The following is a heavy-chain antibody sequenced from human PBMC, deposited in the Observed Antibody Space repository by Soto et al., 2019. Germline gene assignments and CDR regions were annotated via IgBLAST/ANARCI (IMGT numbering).Heavy chain of an antibody. D-gene: IGHD3-9*01. CDR2: IYYSGST. J-gene: IGHJ6*02. CDR1: GGSISSGGYY. CDR3: ARESPPDYYDILTGFYYYGMDV. Sequence: SETLSLTCTVSGGSISSGGYYWSWIRQHPGKGLEWIGYIYYSGSTYYNPSLKSRVTISVDMSKNQFSLKLSSVTAADTAVYYCARESPPDYYDILTGFYYYGMDVWGQGTTVTVSS. V-gene: IGHV4-31*02.